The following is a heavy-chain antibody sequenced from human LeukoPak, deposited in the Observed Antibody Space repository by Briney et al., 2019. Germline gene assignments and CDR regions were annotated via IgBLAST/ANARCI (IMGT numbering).Heavy chain of an antibody. CDR3: AKGVSSDRTVRPRDAFDI. CDR1: GFPFSSYA. V-gene: IGHV3-23*01. Sequence: PGGSLRLSCAASGFPFSSYAMSWVRQAPGKGLEWVSAISGSGGSTYYADSVKGRFTISRDNSKNTLYLQMNSLRAEDTAVYYCAKGVSSDRTVRPRDAFDIWGQGTMVTVSS. D-gene: IGHD6-19*01. CDR2: ISGSGGST. J-gene: IGHJ3*02.